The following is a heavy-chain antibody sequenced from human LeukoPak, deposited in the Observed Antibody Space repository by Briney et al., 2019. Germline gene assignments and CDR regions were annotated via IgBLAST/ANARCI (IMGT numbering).Heavy chain of an antibody. CDR1: GFTFSSYG. V-gene: IGHV3-30*02. CDR3: AKRLELLGGYFDY. D-gene: IGHD1-26*01. CDR2: IRYDGSNK. Sequence: GGSLRLSCAASGFTFSSYGMHWVRQAPGKGLEWVAFIRYDGSNKYYADSVKGRFTISRDNSKNTLYLQMNSLRAEDTAVYYCAKRLELLGGYFDYWGQGTLVTVSS. J-gene: IGHJ4*02.